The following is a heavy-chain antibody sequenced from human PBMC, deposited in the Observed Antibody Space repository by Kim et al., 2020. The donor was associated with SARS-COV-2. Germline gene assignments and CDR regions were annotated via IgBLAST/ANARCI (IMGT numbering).Heavy chain of an antibody. D-gene: IGHD3-10*01. CDR1: GFTFSSYA. CDR3: ARGNYYGSGSYYNVGY. J-gene: IGHJ4*01. V-gene: IGHV3-30*04. Sequence: GGSLRLSCAASGFTFSSYAMHWVRQAPGKGLEWVAVISYDGSNKYYADSVKGRFTISRDNSKNTLYLQMNSLRAEDTAVYYCARGNYYGSGSYYNVGYWG. CDR2: ISYDGSNK.